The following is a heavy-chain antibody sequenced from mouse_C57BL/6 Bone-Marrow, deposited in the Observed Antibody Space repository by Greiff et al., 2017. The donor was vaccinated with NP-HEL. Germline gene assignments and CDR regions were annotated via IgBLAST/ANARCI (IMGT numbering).Heavy chain of an antibody. CDR1: GYTFTSYW. V-gene: IGHV1-72*01. CDR3: ATPYGYAMDY. CDR2: IDPNSGGT. Sequence: QVQLKQSGAELVKPGASVKLSCKASGYTFTSYWMHWVKQRPGRGLEWIGRIDPNSGGTKYNEKFKSKATLTVDKPSSTAYMQLSSLTSEDSAVYYCATPYGYAMDYWGQGTSVTVSS. J-gene: IGHJ4*01. D-gene: IGHD1-1*02.